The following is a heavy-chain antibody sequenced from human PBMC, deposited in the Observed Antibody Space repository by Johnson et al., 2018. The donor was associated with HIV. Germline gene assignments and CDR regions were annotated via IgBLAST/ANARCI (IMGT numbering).Heavy chain of an antibody. Sequence: QVQLVESGGGLVQPGRSLRLSCAASGFTFSSYAMHWVRQAPGKGLEWVAVISYDGSNKYYADSVKGRFTISRDNSKNTLYLQMNSLRAEDTAVYYCARDALAAAGPIWGQGTMVTVSS. J-gene: IGHJ3*02. D-gene: IGHD6-13*01. CDR3: ARDALAAAGPI. CDR2: ISYDGSNK. CDR1: GFTFSSYA. V-gene: IGHV3-30*04.